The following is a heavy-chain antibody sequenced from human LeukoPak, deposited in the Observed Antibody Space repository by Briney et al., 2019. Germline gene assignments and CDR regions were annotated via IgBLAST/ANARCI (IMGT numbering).Heavy chain of an antibody. V-gene: IGHV3-23*01. D-gene: IGHD1-26*01. CDR2: MSGNGVST. J-gene: IGHJ4*02. CDR1: GFTFSSYA. Sequence: PGGSLRLSCAASGFTFSSYAMSWVRQAPGKGLEWVSSMSGNGVSTNYADSVKGRFIISRDNSKNTLYLQMDSLRAEDTAVYYCAKRAPPSWYFDFWGRGTLVTVSS. CDR3: AKRAPPSWYFDF.